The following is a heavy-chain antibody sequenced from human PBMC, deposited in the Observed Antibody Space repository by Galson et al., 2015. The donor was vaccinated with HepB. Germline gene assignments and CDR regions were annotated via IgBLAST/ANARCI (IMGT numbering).Heavy chain of an antibody. V-gene: IGHV3-30-3*01. CDR1: GFTFSSYA. D-gene: IGHD6-19*01. CDR2: ISYDGYNK. Sequence: SLRLSCAASGFTFSSYAMHWVRQAPGKGLEWVAVISYDGYNKYYADPVKGRFTISRDNSKNSLYLQMNSLRAEDTAVYYCARGIAVAGYYYYYYGMDVWGQGTTVTVSS. J-gene: IGHJ6*02. CDR3: ARGIAVAGYYYYYYGMDV.